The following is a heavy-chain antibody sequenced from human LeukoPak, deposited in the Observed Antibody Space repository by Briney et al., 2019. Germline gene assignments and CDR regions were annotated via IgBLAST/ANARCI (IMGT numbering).Heavy chain of an antibody. Sequence: GGSLRLSCAPSGFIFSNYWMGWVRQAPGKGLEWVANIKGDGSEKYYVDSMKGRFTISRDNAKNSLYLQMNSLRAEDTAVYYCAVDFTCAFDFWGQGTLVTVSS. CDR1: GFIFSNYW. V-gene: IGHV3-7*01. D-gene: IGHD3/OR15-3a*01. J-gene: IGHJ4*02. CDR3: AVDFTCAFDF. CDR2: IKGDGSEK.